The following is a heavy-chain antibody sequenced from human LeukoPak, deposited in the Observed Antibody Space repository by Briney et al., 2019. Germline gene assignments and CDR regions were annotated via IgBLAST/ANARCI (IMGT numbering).Heavy chain of an antibody. CDR1: GGTFSSYA. J-gene: IGHJ4*02. V-gene: IGHV1-69*05. CDR3: ASEYGDYYFDY. CDR2: IIPIFGTA. Sequence: ASVKVSCKASGGTFSSYAISWVRQAPGQGLEWMGGIIPIFGTANYAQKFQGRVTITTDESTSTAYMELSSLRSEDTAVYYCASEYGDYYFDYWGQGTLVTVSS. D-gene: IGHD4-17*01.